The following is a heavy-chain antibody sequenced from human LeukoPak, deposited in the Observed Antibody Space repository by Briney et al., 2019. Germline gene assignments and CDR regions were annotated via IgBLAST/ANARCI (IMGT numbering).Heavy chain of an antibody. V-gene: IGHV4-34*01. CDR2: INHSGST. CDR3: ARQRRFGDNGFDP. J-gene: IGHJ5*01. CDR1: GGSFSGYY. D-gene: IGHD3-10*01. Sequence: SETLSLTCAVYGGSFSGYYLGWIRQPPGKGLEWIGEINHSGSTNYNPSLKSRVTISVDTSKNQFSLKLSSVTAADTAVYYCARQRRFGDNGFDPRGQGTLVTVSS.